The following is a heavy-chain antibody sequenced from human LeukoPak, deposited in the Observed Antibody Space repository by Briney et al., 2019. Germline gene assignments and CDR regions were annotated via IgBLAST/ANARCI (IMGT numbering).Heavy chain of an antibody. V-gene: IGHV3-23*01. Sequence: GGSLRLSCAASGFTFSSYGMHWVRQAPGKGLEWVSGISGSAGSTYYADFVKGRFTVSRDNSKNTLYLQMNSLRAEDAAVYYCAKDIVVVPAANNWFDPWGQGTPVTVSS. CDR3: AKDIVVVPAANNWFDP. D-gene: IGHD2-2*01. CDR2: ISGSAGST. J-gene: IGHJ5*02. CDR1: GFTFSSYG.